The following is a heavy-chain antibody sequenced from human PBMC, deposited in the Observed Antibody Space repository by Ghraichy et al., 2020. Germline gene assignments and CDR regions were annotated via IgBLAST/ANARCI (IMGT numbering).Heavy chain of an antibody. V-gene: IGHV3-74*01. J-gene: IGHJ4*02. CDR1: GFTFSTYW. D-gene: IGHD3-22*01. CDR3: ASGGDSSY. CDR2: INTDGSGT. Sequence: LSLTCAASGFTFSTYWMHWVRQAPGKGLVWVSRINTDGSGTNYADSVKGRFAISRDNAKNTLDLQMNSLGADDTAVDYCASGGDSSYWGQGTLVIVSS.